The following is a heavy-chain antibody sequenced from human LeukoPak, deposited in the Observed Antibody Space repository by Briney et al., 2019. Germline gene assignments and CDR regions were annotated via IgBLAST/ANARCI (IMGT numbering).Heavy chain of an antibody. CDR1: GGTFSSYT. CDR3: ARDRGGGTTDY. Sequence: SVKVSCKASGGTFSSYTISWVRQAPGQGVEWMGGIIPVFGTANYPQKFQGRATITADKSTNTAYMELSSLRSEDTAVYYCARDRGGGTTDYWGQGTLVTVSS. V-gene: IGHV1-69*06. CDR2: IIPVFGTA. D-gene: IGHD1-1*01. J-gene: IGHJ4*02.